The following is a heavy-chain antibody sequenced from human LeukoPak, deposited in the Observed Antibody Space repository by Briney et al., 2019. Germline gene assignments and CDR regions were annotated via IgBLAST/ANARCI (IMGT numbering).Heavy chain of an antibody. CDR1: GFXFSSYA. CDR3: AKAEGYDILTGLDY. CDR2: IGASGGST. J-gene: IGHJ4*02. V-gene: IGHV3-23*01. Sequence: PGGSLRLSCAASGFXFSSYAISWVRQAPGKGLEWVSGIGASGGSTYYADSVKGRFTISRDNSKNTLYLQMNSLRTEDTAVYYCAKAEGYDILTGLDYWGQGTLVTVSS. D-gene: IGHD3-9*01.